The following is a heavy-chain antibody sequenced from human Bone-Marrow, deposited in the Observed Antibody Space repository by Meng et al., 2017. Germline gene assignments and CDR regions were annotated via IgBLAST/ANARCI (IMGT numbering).Heavy chain of an antibody. CDR2: INWHGATT. CDR3: AKEGCTAGSCYSGTDY. Sequence: GESLKISCASSGFNFDNYAMSWVRQAPGKGLECVSHINWHGATTAYADSVKGRFTISRDNAKNSLYLQMNSLRAEDTAFYYCAKEGCTAGSCYSGTDYWGQGTLVTVSS. V-gene: IGHV3-20*04. D-gene: IGHD2-15*01. J-gene: IGHJ4*02. CDR1: GFNFDNYA.